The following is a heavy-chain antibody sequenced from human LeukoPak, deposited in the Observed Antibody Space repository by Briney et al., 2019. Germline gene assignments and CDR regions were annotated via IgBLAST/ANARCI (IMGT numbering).Heavy chain of an antibody. CDR2: IIRDGSAK. Sequence: GGSLRLSCVGSGFNFGSYWMSWVRQAPGKGLEWVANIIRDGSAKYYLDSVKGRFTISRDNAKNSVWLQMDSPRVDDTAIYYCARSMWPEDYWGQGTLVRVSS. CDR1: GFNFGSYW. CDR3: ARSMWPEDY. V-gene: IGHV3-7*01. J-gene: IGHJ4*02. D-gene: IGHD1-14*01.